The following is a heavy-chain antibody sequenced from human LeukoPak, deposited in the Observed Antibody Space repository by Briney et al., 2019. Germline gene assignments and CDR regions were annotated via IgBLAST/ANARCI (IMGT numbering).Heavy chain of an antibody. D-gene: IGHD5-18*01. J-gene: IGHJ4*02. CDR3: ARDVDTAMVTIDY. Sequence: GGSLRLSCAASGFTFSDYYMSWIRQAPGKGLEWVSYISSSGSTIYYADSVKGRFTISRDNAKNSLYLQMNSLRAEDTAVYYCARDVDTAMVTIDYWGQGTLVTVSS. V-gene: IGHV3-11*04. CDR1: GFTFSDYY. CDR2: ISSSGSTI.